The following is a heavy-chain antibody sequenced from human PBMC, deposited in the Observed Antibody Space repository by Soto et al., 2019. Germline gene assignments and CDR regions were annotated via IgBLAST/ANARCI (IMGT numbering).Heavy chain of an antibody. CDR1: GYTLTELS. V-gene: IGHV1-24*01. Sequence: GASVEVSCKVSGYTLTELSMHWGRQAPGKGLEWMGGFDPEDGETIYAQKFQGRVTMTEDTSTGTAYMELSSLRSEDTAVYYCATGPPTIFGVVIEFDPWGQGTLVTVSS. D-gene: IGHD3-3*01. CDR3: ATGPPTIFGVVIEFDP. CDR2: FDPEDGET. J-gene: IGHJ5*02.